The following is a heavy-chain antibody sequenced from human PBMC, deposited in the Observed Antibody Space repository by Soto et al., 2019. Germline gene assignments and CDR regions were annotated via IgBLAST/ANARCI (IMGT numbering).Heavy chain of an antibody. CDR2: IIPIFGTA. CDR1: GGTFSSYA. CDR3: ARGGSERSPRNYYYGMDI. J-gene: IGHJ6*02. D-gene: IGHD1-26*01. V-gene: IGHV1-69*01. Sequence: QVQLVQSGAEVKKPGSSVKVSCKASGGTFSSYAISWVRQAPGQGLEWMGGIIPIFGTANYAQKFQGRVTITADESTSTAYMEMSSMRSEDKAVYYCARGGSERSPRNYYYGMDIWGQGTKVTVAS.